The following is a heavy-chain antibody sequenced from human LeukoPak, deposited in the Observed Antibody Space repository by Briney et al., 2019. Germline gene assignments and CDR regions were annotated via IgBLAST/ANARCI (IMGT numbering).Heavy chain of an antibody. CDR3: AANYGSGSHRDY. V-gene: IGHV3-23*01. J-gene: IGHJ4*02. D-gene: IGHD3-10*01. CDR2: ISGNGIRT. CDR1: GFTFGRYV. Sequence: GGSLRLSCAASGFTFGRYVMTWVRQAPGKGLEWVSGISGNGIRTYYADSVKGRFTISRDNAKNSLYLQMNSLRAEDTAVYYCAANYGSGSHRDYWGRGTLVTVSS.